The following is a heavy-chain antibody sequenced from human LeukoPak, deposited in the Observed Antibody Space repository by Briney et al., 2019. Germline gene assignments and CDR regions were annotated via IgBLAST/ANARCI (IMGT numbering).Heavy chain of an antibody. CDR1: GGTFSDYA. Sequence: SVKVSCKTSGGTFSDYALSWVRQAPGQGLEWMGGFIPIFNTANYAQKFQGRVTIAADKSTQTVYVEVRSLRFEDTAVYYCAKDVTLGSWYGWFDPWGQGTLVIVSS. V-gene: IGHV1-69*06. D-gene: IGHD6-13*01. CDR3: AKDVTLGSWYGWFDP. J-gene: IGHJ5*02. CDR2: FIPIFNTA.